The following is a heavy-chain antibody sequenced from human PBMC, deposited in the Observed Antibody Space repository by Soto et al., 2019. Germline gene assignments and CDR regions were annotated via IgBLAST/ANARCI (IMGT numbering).Heavy chain of an antibody. V-gene: IGHV2-5*01. Sequence: QITLKESGPALVKPTQTLTLTCTFSGFSLTTYGVGVGWIRQRPGKALEWLALIFWNDYERYSPSLKSRLTITKDTSKNQVVLTITSMDTVDTATYSCVHTGYSYDPFGCWGRGTLVTVSS. J-gene: IGHJ4*02. CDR2: IFWNDYE. CDR3: VHTGYSYDPFGC. CDR1: GFSLTTYGVG. D-gene: IGHD5-18*01.